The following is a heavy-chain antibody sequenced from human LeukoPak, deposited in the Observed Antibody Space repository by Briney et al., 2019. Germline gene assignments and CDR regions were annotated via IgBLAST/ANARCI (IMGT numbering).Heavy chain of an antibody. Sequence: PGGSLRLSCTASGFAFSSYGMHWVRQAPGKGLEWVAVIWYDGSNKYYADSVKGRFTISRDNSKNTLYLQMNSLRAEDTAVYYCARDRTTSGFDYWGQGTLVTVSS. CDR3: ARDRTTSGFDY. CDR1: GFAFSSYG. D-gene: IGHD4-17*01. V-gene: IGHV3-33*08. J-gene: IGHJ4*02. CDR2: IWYDGSNK.